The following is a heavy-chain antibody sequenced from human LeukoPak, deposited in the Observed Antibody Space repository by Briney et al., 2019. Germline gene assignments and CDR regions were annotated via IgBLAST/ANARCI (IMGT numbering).Heavy chain of an antibody. D-gene: IGHD5-18*01. Sequence: PGRALRLSCAASGFTLSSYAMHWVRQAPGKGLGWVAVISYKGSNKYYADSVKGRFPISRDNSKNTLYLQMNSLRAEDTAVYYCARADTATYGDYFDYWGQGTLVTVSS. CDR2: ISYKGSNK. CDR3: ARADTATYGDYFDY. V-gene: IGHV3-30-3*01. J-gene: IGHJ4*02. CDR1: GFTLSSYA.